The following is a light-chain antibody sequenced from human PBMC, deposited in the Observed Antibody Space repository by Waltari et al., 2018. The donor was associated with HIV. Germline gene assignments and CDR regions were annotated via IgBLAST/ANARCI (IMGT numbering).Light chain of an antibody. CDR2: GDN. Sequence: QSVFTHPTSASGTTALRVIISCSGSNPTVGSDVLHWYQQLPGTAPKLLIYGDNERPSGVPDRFSGSKSGASASLGISDLQSEDEAEYYCAAWDARLNEYLFGTGTKVTVL. CDR1: NPTVGSDV. CDR3: AAWDARLNEYL. V-gene: IGLV1-44*01. J-gene: IGLJ1*01.